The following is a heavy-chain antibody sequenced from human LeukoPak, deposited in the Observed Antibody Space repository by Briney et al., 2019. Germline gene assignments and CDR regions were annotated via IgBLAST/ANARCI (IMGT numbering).Heavy chain of an antibody. Sequence: PGGSVRLSCVASGLNFDDSAMHWVRQAPGKGLEWVSLISADGGSTFSADSVKGRFSISRDNSKNSLYLQMNSLRSEDTAMYYCAKESGKFDYWGQGTLVAVFS. CDR2: ISADGGST. J-gene: IGHJ4*02. V-gene: IGHV3-43*02. CDR3: AKESGKFDY. CDR1: GLNFDDSA.